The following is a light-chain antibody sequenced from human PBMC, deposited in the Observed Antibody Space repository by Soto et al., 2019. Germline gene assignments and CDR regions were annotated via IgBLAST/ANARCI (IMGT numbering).Light chain of an antibody. Sequence: IELTQSPGTLSLSQGEKATLSCRASQSVSSTHVAWYQQKPGRAPRLLIYDASSTATGSPDMFSGSGSGTDFTMTISRREPEDFAVYYCQQFSSTPWAFGQGTEVEIK. CDR1: QSVSSTH. J-gene: IGKJ1*01. V-gene: IGKV3-20*01. CDR2: DAS. CDR3: QQFSSTPWA.